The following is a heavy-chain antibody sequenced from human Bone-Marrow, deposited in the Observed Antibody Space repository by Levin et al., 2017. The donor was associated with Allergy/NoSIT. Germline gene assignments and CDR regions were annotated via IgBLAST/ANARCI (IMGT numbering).Heavy chain of an antibody. D-gene: IGHD3-22*01. CDR3: AKRDYYETSGYNDH. Sequence: GGSLRLSCAASGFSFSSYSMTWVRQAPGKGLEWVSFISGSGGSTNYADFVKGRVTISRDNSTNTLYLQMNSLRAEDTAVYYFAKRDYYETSGYNDHWGQGTLVTVSS. J-gene: IGHJ4*02. CDR1: GFSFSSYS. CDR2: ISGSGGST. V-gene: IGHV3-23*01.